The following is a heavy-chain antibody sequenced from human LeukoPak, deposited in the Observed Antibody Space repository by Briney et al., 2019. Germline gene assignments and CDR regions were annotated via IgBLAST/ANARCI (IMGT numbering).Heavy chain of an antibody. CDR3: ARAVRYYDSSGYPSATVPYYFDY. CDR2: IYYSGST. CDR1: GGSISSGDYY. Sequence: SQTLSLTCTVSGGSISSGDYYWSWIRQPPGKGLEWIGYIYYSGSTYYNPSLKSRVTISVDTSKNQFSLKLSSVTAADTAVYYCARAVRYYDSSGYPSATVPYYFDYWGQGTLVTVSS. V-gene: IGHV4-30-4*01. D-gene: IGHD3-22*01. J-gene: IGHJ4*02.